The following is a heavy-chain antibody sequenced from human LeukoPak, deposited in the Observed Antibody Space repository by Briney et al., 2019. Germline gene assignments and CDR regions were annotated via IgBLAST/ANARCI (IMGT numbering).Heavy chain of an antibody. J-gene: IGHJ2*01. CDR1: GFTFESYT. Sequence: PGGSLRLSCAASGFTFESYTIHWVRQAPGKGLEWVALVSYGGSNKYYIDSVKGRFTISRDNSQNTLYLQMNSLRADDTAVYYCAKDQGTAIFGMIIPDWYFDLWGRGTLVTVSS. CDR3: AKDQGTAIFGMIIPDWYFDL. CDR2: VSYGGSNK. D-gene: IGHD3-3*01. V-gene: IGHV3-30-3*01.